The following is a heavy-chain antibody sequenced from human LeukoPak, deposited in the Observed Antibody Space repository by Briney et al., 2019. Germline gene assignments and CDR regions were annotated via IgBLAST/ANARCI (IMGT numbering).Heavy chain of an antibody. D-gene: IGHD1-26*01. CDR3: VSALGGQGGH. Sequence: GGSLRLSCAASGFTFSTYWMNWVRQAQGKGLVWVSHINNDGRSTNYADSVKGRFTISRDNAKSTLFLQMNSLRVDDTAVYYCVSALGGQGGHWGQGTLVTVSS. CDR2: INNDGRST. CDR1: GFTFSTYW. J-gene: IGHJ4*02. V-gene: IGHV3-74*01.